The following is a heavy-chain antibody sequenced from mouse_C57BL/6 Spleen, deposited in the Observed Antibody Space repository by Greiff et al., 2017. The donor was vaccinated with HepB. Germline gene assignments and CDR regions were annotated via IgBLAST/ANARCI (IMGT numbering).Heavy chain of an antibody. CDR2: IWSGGST. CDR3: ARNRGNWEGDYFDY. V-gene: IGHV2-2*01. D-gene: IGHD4-1*01. Sequence: VKLMESGPGLVQPSQSLSITCTVSGFSLTSYGVHWVRQSPGKGLEWLGVIWSGGSTDYNAAFISRLSISKDNSKSQVFFKMNSLQADDTAIYYCARNRGNWEGDYFDYWGQGTTLTVSS. CDR1: GFSLTSYG. J-gene: IGHJ2*01.